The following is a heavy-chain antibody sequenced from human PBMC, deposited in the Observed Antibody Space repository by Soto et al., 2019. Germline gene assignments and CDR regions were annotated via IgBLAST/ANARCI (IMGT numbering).Heavy chain of an antibody. D-gene: IGHD3-9*01. J-gene: IGHJ4*02. CDR3: ARGLRLGYFDWLLAKFDY. V-gene: IGHV4-34*01. Sequence: PSETLSLTCAVYGGSFSGYYWSWIRQPPGKGLEWIGEINHSGSTNYNPSLKSRVTISVDTSKNQFSLKLSSVTAADTAVYYCARGLRLGYFDWLLAKFDYWGQGTLVTVSS. CDR1: GGSFSGYY. CDR2: INHSGST.